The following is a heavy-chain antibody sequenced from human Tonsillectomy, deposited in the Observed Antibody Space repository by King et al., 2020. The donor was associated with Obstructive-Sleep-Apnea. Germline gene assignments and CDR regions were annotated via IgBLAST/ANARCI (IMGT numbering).Heavy chain of an antibody. D-gene: IGHD3-9*01. CDR1: GGTFSSYA. J-gene: IGHJ3*02. Sequence: QLVQSGAEVKKPGSSVKVSCKASGGTFSSYAISWVRQAPGQGLEWMGGIIPIFGTANYAQKFQCRVKITADESTSTAYMELSSLRSEDTAVYYCSRDRGYYDILTGYRDHDAFDIWGQGTMVTVSS. CDR3: SRDRGYYDILTGYRDHDAFDI. V-gene: IGHV1-69*01. CDR2: IIPIFGTA.